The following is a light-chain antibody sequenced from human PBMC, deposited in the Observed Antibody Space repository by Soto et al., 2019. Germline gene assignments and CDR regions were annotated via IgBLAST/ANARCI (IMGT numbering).Light chain of an antibody. V-gene: IGLV2-14*03. CDR2: DVS. J-gene: IGLJ1*01. CDR1: SSDVGGYNY. Sequence: QSVLTQPASVSGSPGQSITISCTGTSSDVGGYNYVSWCQQHPGKAPKLIIYDVSNRPSGVSNRFSGSKSGNTASLTISGLQAEDDTDYYCSSYTSTSTYVFGTGTKVTVL. CDR3: SSYTSTSTYV.